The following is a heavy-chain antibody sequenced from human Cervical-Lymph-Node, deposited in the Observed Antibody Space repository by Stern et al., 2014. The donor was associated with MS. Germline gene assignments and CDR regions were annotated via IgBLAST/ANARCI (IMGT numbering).Heavy chain of an antibody. CDR1: GDSFTIYY. CDR3: ARHVQGFDY. CDR2: IYPYDADT. Sequence: EVQLLESGAEVTKPGESLQISCKLSGDSFTIYYIAWVRQMPGQGLDWMGVIYPYDADTTYSPSFQGQVTISADKSITTAYLQWSSLRASDTAMYYCARHVQGFDYWGQGTLVTVSS. J-gene: IGHJ4*02. V-gene: IGHV5-51*01.